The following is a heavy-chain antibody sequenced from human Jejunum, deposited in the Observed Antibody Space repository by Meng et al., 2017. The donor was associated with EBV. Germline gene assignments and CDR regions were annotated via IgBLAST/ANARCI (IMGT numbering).Heavy chain of an antibody. J-gene: IGHJ4*02. D-gene: IGHD1-26*01. CDR2: YYNSGST. Sequence: HPRLQESRPALVKPSQTPSLPCTVSGGAISSSSYYWGWIRQPPGKGLEWIGTYYNSGSTYYNPSLKSRVTISVDTSKNQFSLKLISVTAADTAAYYCARQGPSGRTFDYWGQGTLVTVSS. CDR1: GGAISSSSYY. V-gene: IGHV4-39*01. CDR3: ARQGPSGRTFDY.